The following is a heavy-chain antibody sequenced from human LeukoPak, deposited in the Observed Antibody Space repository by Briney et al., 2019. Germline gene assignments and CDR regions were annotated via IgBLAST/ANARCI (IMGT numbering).Heavy chain of an antibody. J-gene: IGHJ4*02. Sequence: GGSLRLSCAASGFTFSSYSMNWVRQAPGKGLEWVSPIISSSSYIYYADSVKGRFTISRDNAKNSLYLQMNSLRAEDTAVYYCARDGDGQYSSSWEYFDYWGQGTLVTVSS. CDR3: ARDGDGQYSSSWEYFDY. V-gene: IGHV3-21*01. CDR1: GFTFSSYS. D-gene: IGHD6-13*01. CDR2: IISSSSYI.